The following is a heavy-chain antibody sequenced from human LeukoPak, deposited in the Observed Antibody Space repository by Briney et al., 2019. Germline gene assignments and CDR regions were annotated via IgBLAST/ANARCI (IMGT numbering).Heavy chain of an antibody. CDR3: ARTAAGTFFDY. CDR1: GFTVSSNY. Sequence: GGSLRLSCAVSGFTVSSNYMSWVRQAPGKGLEWVSVIYSGGYTFYADSVKGRFTISRDNSKNTLYLQMNSLRAEDTAVYYCARTAAGTFFDYWGQGTLVTVSS. CDR2: IYSGGYT. D-gene: IGHD6-13*01. J-gene: IGHJ4*02. V-gene: IGHV3-53*01.